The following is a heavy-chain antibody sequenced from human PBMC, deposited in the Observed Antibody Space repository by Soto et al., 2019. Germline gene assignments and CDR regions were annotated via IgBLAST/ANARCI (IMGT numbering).Heavy chain of an antibody. J-gene: IGHJ4*02. CDR2: IGGTDGKT. CDR1: GFTFSSYA. Sequence: GGSLRLSCASSGFTFSSYAMSWVRQAPGKGLEWVAAIGGTDGKTYYADSVKGRFTISRDNSENTLYLQMSRLRAEDTAVYFCAKGMFSSSPAAAGSFDYWGQGALVTVSS. CDR3: AKGMFSSSPAAAGSFDY. V-gene: IGHV3-23*01. D-gene: IGHD3-10*01.